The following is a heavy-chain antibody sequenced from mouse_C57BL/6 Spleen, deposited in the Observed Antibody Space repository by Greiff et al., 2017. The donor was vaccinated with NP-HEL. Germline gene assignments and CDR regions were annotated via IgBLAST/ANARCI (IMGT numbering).Heavy chain of an antibody. CDR2: IDPSDSYT. CDR3: ARGDYDGGYFDY. D-gene: IGHD2-4*01. CDR1: GYTFTSYW. J-gene: IGHJ2*01. V-gene: IGHV1-69*01. Sequence: QVQLQQPGAELVMPGASVKLSCKASGYTFTSYWMHWVKQRPGQGLEWIGEIDPSDSYTNYNQKFKGKSTLTVDKSSSTAYMQLSRLTSEDSAVYYCARGDYDGGYFDYWGQGTTLTVSS.